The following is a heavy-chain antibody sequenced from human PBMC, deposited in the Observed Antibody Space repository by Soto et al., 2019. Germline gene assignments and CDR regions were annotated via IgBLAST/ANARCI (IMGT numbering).Heavy chain of an antibody. CDR2: IYPGDSDT. Sequence: GESLKSSYKGSGYSFTSYWIGWVRQMPGKGLEWMGIIYPGDSDTRYSPSFQGQVTISADKSISTAYLQWSSLKASDTAMYYCARSGLGGCRAVDYYYGNSVCAQGTTVPVSS. D-gene: IGHD6-19*01. J-gene: IGHJ6*02. CDR3: ARSGLGGCRAVDYYYGNSV. V-gene: IGHV5-51*01. CDR1: GYSFTSYW.